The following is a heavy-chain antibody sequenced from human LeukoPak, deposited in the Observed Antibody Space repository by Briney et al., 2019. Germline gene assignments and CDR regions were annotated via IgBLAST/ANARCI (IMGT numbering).Heavy chain of an antibody. J-gene: IGHJ4*02. CDR2: IEKDGIAA. CDR3: VRGGARSHDY. Sequence: GGSLTLSCAASGLPLHSRWMHWVSQAPGKGLMWVSRIEKDGIAATYAESVKGRFTISRDDAKNTLYLQMNSLGLDDTVVYFCVRGGARSHDYWGQGTLVTVSS. D-gene: IGHD1-26*01. CDR1: GLPLHSRW. V-gene: IGHV3-74*03.